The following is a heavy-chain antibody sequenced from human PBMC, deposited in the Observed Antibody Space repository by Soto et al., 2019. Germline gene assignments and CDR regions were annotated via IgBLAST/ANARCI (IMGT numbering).Heavy chain of an antibody. Sequence: SETLSLTCAVYGGSFSGYYWSWIRQPPGKGLEWIGEINHSGSTNYNPSLKSRVTISVDTSKNQFSLKLNSVTAADTAVYYCARGRRSRTRGSGSYFPFYYGMDVWGQGTTVTVSS. CDR1: GGSFSGYY. J-gene: IGHJ6*02. CDR3: ARGRRSRTRGSGSYFPFYYGMDV. D-gene: IGHD3-10*01. V-gene: IGHV4-34*01. CDR2: INHSGST.